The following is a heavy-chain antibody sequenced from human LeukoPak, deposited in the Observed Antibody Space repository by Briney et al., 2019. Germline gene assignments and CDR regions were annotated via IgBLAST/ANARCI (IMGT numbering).Heavy chain of an antibody. Sequence: ASVKVSFTASGYTFTSNYIHWVRQAPGQGLEWMGMIYPRDGSTSYAQKFQGRVTVTRDTSTSTVHMELSGLRSEDTAVYYCARDQEGFDYWGQGTLVTVSS. CDR1: GYTFTSNY. V-gene: IGHV1-46*01. CDR3: ARDQEGFDY. CDR2: IYPRDGST. J-gene: IGHJ4*02.